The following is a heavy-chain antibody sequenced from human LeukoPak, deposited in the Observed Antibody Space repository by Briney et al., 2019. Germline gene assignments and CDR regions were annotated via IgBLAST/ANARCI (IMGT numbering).Heavy chain of an antibody. CDR3: ARARYGSGSYYNGYYYYGMDV. V-gene: IGHV3-72*01. CDR2: TRNRANSYTT. Sequence: GGSLRLSCAASGFTFSDHYMDWVRQAPGKGLEWVGRTRNRANSYTTEYAASVKGRFTISRDDSKNSLYLQMNSLKTEDTAVYYCARARYGSGSYYNGYYYYGMDVWGKGTTSPSPQ. J-gene: IGHJ6*04. D-gene: IGHD3-10*01. CDR1: GFTFSDHY.